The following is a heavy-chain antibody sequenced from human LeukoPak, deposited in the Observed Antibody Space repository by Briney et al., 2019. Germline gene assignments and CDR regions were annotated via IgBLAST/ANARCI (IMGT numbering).Heavy chain of an antibody. CDR2: ITWNSGSI. CDR3: TRSTGWYNYFDY. Sequence: GGSLRLSCAASGFTFDNYAMHWVRQAPGKGLEWVSGITWNSGSIAYADSVKGRFTISRDNAKNSLYLQMNSLTADDVAFYYCTRSTGWYNYFDYWGQGALVTVSS. V-gene: IGHV3-9*03. J-gene: IGHJ4*02. CDR1: GFTFDNYA. D-gene: IGHD6-19*01.